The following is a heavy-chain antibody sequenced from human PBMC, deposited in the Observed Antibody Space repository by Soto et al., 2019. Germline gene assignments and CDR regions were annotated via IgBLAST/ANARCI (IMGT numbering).Heavy chain of an antibody. V-gene: IGHV3-23*01. D-gene: IGHD3-10*01. CDR3: AKDRDHAWFGELCLFDD. J-gene: IGHJ4*02. CDR2: ISGSGGST. Sequence: GGSLRLSYAASGFNISSYAMSWVRQDQGKGLEWVSAISGSGGSTYYADSVKGRFTISRDNSKNTLYLQMNSLRAEDTAVYYCAKDRDHAWFGELCLFDDWGQGTLVTSPQ. CDR1: GFNISSYA.